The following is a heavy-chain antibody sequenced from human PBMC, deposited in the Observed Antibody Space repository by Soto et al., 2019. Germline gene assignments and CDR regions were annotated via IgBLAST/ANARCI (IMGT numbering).Heavy chain of an antibody. J-gene: IGHJ4*02. D-gene: IGHD2-15*01. CDR2: VHDSGRS. Sequence: QVQLQESGPGLVKPSETLSLTCTVSSDSITNYYWTWIRQSPGKGLEWIGYVHDSGRSNYNPSLKRRVKITVNNSKKQFPLKLNSVTAADTAVYYCARVGGTRGWYWGQGTLVTVSS. CDR3: ARVGGTRGWY. V-gene: IGHV4-59*01. CDR1: SDSITNYY.